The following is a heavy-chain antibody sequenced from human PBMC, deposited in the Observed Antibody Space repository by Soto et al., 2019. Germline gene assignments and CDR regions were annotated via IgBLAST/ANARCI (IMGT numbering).Heavy chain of an antibody. V-gene: IGHV4-34*01. D-gene: IGHD3-22*01. CDR1: GESFSGYH. J-gene: IGHJ6*02. CDR2: INHSGST. Sequence: SETLSLTCAVYGESFSGYHWSWIRQPPGKGPEWIGEINHSGSTNYNPSLKSRVTISVDTSKNQFSLRLSSVTAADTAVYHCARGMTNYYETSGGGMDVWGQGTTVTVSS. CDR3: ARGMTNYYETSGGGMDV.